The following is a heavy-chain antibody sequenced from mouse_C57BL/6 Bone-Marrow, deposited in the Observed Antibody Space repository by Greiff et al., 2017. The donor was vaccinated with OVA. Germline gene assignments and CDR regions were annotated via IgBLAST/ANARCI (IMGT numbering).Heavy chain of an antibody. D-gene: IGHD2-5*01. CDR2: IYPRSGNT. V-gene: IGHV1-81*01. Sequence: VQLQQSGAELARPGASVKLSCKASGYTFTSYGISWVKQRTGQGLEWIGEIYPRSGNTYYNEKFKGKATLTADKSSSTAYMELRSLTSEDSAVYFCARRSNYPYFDYWGQGTTLTVSS. CDR3: ARRSNYPYFDY. J-gene: IGHJ2*01. CDR1: GYTFTSYG.